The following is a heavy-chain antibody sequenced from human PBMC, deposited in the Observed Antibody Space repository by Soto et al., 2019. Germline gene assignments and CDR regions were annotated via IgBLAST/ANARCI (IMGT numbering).Heavy chain of an antibody. Sequence: GGSLRLSCAASGFTFSNYEMNWVRQSPGKGLEWVSYIGSGGSRIYYADSVKGRFTISRDNTKNSLYLQMNSLRAEDTAVYYCVRYYYDSSGYYPDYWGQGTLVTVSS. CDR2: IGSGGSRI. D-gene: IGHD3-22*01. J-gene: IGHJ4*02. V-gene: IGHV3-48*03. CDR3: VRYYYDSSGYYPDY. CDR1: GFTFSNYE.